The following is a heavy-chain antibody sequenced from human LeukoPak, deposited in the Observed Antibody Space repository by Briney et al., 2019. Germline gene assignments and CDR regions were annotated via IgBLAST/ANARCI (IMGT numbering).Heavy chain of an antibody. CDR1: GFTFSSYG. V-gene: IGHV3-23*01. J-gene: IGHJ3*02. CDR3: AKDRYADYAFDI. CDR2: ISGGGGTT. Sequence: GGSLRLSCAASGFTFSSYGMSWVRQAPGKGLEWVSAISGGGGTTYYSDSVKGRFTISRDNSKNTLYLQMNSLRADDTAVYYCAKDRYADYAFDIWGQGTMVIVSS. D-gene: IGHD4-17*01.